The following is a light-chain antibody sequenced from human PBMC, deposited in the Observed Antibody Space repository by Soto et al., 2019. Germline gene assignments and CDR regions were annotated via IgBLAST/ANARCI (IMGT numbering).Light chain of an antibody. CDR1: NTDIGGYNY. J-gene: IGLJ3*02. CDR2: EVT. V-gene: IGLV2-8*01. Sequence: QSALTQPPSASGSPAQSVTISCTGSNTDIGGYNYVSWYQQHPGKAPKVMIYEVTKRPSGVPARFSGSRSGNTASLTVSGLQAEDEADYYCSSYAGSNVWVFGGGTKLTVL. CDR3: SSYAGSNVWV.